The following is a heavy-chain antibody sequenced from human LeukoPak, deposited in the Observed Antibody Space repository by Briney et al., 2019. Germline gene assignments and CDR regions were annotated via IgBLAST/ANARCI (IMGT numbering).Heavy chain of an antibody. V-gene: IGHV3-48*03. CDR3: AREHKTGQFFDY. Sequence: KSGGSLRLSCAASGFTFSSYEMNWVRQAPGKGLEGVSYISTSDSSIYYADSVKGRFTISTDNAKNSLYPQMNSLRAEDTAVYYCAREHKTGQFFDYWGQGTLVTVSS. J-gene: IGHJ4*02. CDR1: GFTFSSYE. D-gene: IGHD1-1*01. CDR2: ISTSDSSI.